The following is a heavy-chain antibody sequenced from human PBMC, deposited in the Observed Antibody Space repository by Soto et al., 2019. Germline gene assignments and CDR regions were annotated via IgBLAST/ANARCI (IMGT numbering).Heavy chain of an antibody. Sequence: QVQLVQSGAEVRQPGASVKVSCKASGYSFTTYGMSWVRQAPGQGLEYTGWINGYGHGAKYVQRFQGRFSMTTDTSTNTVYMDLRSLTSDDTAVYYCVRDLNGDFYYWGQGTVVIVSP. CDR2: INGYGHGA. CDR3: VRDLNGDFYY. D-gene: IGHD3-10*01. V-gene: IGHV1-18*01. J-gene: IGHJ4*02. CDR1: GYSFTTYG.